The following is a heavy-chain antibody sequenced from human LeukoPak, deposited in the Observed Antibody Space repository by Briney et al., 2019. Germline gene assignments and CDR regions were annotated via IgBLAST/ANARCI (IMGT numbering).Heavy chain of an antibody. CDR3: AKEYSGWDAFDI. D-gene: IGHD6-19*01. CDR2: ISYDGSNK. CDR1: GFTFSSYG. Sequence: SGGSLRLSCAASGFTFSSYGMHWVRQAPGKGLEWVAVISYDGSNKYYADSVKGRFTISRDNSKNTLYLQMNSLRAEDTAVYYCAKEYSGWDAFDIWGQGTMVTVSS. V-gene: IGHV3-30*18. J-gene: IGHJ3*02.